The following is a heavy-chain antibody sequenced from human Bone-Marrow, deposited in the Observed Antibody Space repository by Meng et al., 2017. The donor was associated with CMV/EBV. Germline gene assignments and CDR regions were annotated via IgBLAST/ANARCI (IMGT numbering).Heavy chain of an antibody. CDR1: GFTVSSYA. Sequence: GESLKISCAASGFTVSSYAMHWVRQAPGKGLEWVAVISYDGSNKYYADSVKGRFTISRDNSKNTLYLQMNSLRAEDTAVYYCVRDPNRRIVAAARIVAFDIWGQGTMVTVSS. D-gene: IGHD2-2*01. V-gene: IGHV3-30-3*01. CDR2: ISYDGSNK. CDR3: VRDPNRRIVAAARIVAFDI. J-gene: IGHJ3*02.